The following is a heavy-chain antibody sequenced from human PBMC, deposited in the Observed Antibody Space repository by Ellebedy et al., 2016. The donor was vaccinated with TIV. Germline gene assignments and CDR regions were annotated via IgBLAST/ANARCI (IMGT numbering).Heavy chain of an antibody. CDR3: ARGAQWEPTGSYYYFQH. J-gene: IGHJ4*02. V-gene: IGHV4-4*02. D-gene: IGHD1-26*01. Sequence: SETLSLTCAVSGGSISSSNWWSWVRQPPGKGLEWIGYKSNSGYSDYNPSLKTRVTTSLDSSKNQFSLSLTSVTAADTAIYYCARGAQWEPTGSYYYFQHWGQGTLVAVSS. CDR1: GGSISSSNW. CDR2: KSNSGYS.